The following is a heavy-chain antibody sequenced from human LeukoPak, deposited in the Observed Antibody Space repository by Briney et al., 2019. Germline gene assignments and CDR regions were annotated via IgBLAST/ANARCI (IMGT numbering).Heavy chain of an antibody. V-gene: IGHV3-15*04. CDR1: GFTFSIAW. D-gene: IGHD6-13*01. J-gene: IGHJ5*02. CDR2: IGSQGT. CDR3: ASTHSSSWSRQS. Sequence: GGSLRLSCAASGFTFSIAWMNWVRQTPGKGLEWVGRIGSQGTDYAAPVRGRFTISRDDSKSVLYLQMNSLRAEDTAVYYCASTHSSSWSRQSWGQGTLVTVSS.